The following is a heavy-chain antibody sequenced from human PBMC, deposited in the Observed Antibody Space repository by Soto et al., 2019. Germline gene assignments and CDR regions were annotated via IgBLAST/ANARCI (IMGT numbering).Heavy chain of an antibody. D-gene: IGHD4-17*01. J-gene: IGHJ4*02. Sequence: SATRSLTCPVSGCSINTFYWSLVRHPAGKGLEWIGRIFSSGITNYNPSLKSRVTISVDTSKNQFSLKLSSVTAADTAVYYCARSLLYGGNSGLAYWGQGTLVTFSS. CDR3: ARSLLYGGNSGLAY. CDR1: GCSINTFY. V-gene: IGHV4-4*07. CDR2: IFSSGIT.